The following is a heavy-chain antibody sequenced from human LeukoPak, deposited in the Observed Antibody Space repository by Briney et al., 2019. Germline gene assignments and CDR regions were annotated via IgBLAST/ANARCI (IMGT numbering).Heavy chain of an antibody. CDR1: GDSISSGDYN. D-gene: IGHD2-15*01. V-gene: IGHV4-30-4*08. Sequence: PSETLSLTCTVSGDSISSGDYNWSWIRQPPGKGLEWIGYIYYSGSTYYNPSFKSRVTISVDTSKNQFSLKLSSVTAADTAVYYCARAPPVVVVAAKKYNWFDPWGQGTLVTVSS. J-gene: IGHJ5*02. CDR2: IYYSGST. CDR3: ARAPPVVVVAAKKYNWFDP.